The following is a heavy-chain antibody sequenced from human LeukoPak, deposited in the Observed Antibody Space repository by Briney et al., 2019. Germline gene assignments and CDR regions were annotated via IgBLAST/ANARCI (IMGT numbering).Heavy chain of an antibody. CDR2: INSDGRFI. Sequence: PGGSLILSFQAAGLTFSNYWMHWVRQVPGKGLVGVSHINSDGRFINYADSVQRRFTISRDNAKNTLYLQMNSLRVEDTAVYYWARGRGWYFDLWGRSTLVTVSS. CDR3: ARGRGWYFDL. D-gene: IGHD3-10*01. V-gene: IGHV3-74*01. CDR1: GLTFSNYW. J-gene: IGHJ2*01.